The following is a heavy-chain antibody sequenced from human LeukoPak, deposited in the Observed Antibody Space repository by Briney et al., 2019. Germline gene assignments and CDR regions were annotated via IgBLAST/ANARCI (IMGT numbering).Heavy chain of an antibody. CDR2: ISSSSSTI. Sequence: GSLRLSCVASGLTFNTYGMHWVRQAPGKGLEWVSYISSSSSTIYYADSVKGRFTISRDNAKNSVSLQMNSLRAEDTAVYYCARDLLGYNYYYMDVWGKGTTVTVSS. J-gene: IGHJ6*03. D-gene: IGHD3-16*02. CDR1: GLTFNTYG. V-gene: IGHV3-48*04. CDR3: ARDLLGYNYYYMDV.